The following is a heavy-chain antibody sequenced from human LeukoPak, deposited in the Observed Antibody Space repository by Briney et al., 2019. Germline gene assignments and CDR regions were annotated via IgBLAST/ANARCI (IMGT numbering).Heavy chain of an antibody. Sequence: SETLSLTCAVYGGSFSGYYWSWIRQPPGKGLEWIGEINHSGSTNYNPSLKSRVTMSADTSKNQFSLKLSSVTAADTAIYYCARVRSKDVWRSYGSYYYYYYMDVWGKGTTVTISS. CDR3: ARVRSKDVWRSYGSYYYYYYMDV. D-gene: IGHD3-16*01. CDR2: INHSGST. J-gene: IGHJ6*03. CDR1: GGSFSGYY. V-gene: IGHV4-34*01.